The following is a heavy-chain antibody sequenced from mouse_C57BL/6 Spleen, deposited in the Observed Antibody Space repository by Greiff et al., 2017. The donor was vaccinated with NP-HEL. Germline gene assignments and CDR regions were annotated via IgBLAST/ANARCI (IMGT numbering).Heavy chain of an antibody. CDR3: ARDEHYYGSSYYAMDY. D-gene: IGHD1-1*01. CDR1: GFTFSSYA. J-gene: IGHJ4*01. Sequence: EVMLVESGGGLVKPGGSLKLSCAASGFTFSSYAMSWVRQTPEKRLEWVATISDGGSYTYYPDNVKGRFTISRDNAKNNLYLQMSHLKSEDTAMYYCARDEHYYGSSYYAMDYWGQGTSVTVSS. V-gene: IGHV5-4*01. CDR2: ISDGGSYT.